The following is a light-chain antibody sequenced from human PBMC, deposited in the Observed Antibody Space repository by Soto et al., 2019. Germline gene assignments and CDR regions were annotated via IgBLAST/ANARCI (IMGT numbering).Light chain of an antibody. V-gene: IGKV1-5*01. J-gene: IGKJ1*01. CDR2: DAS. CDR1: QSISSW. CDR3: QQYNSYSPWT. Sequence: DIQMTQSPSTLSASVGDRVTISCRASQSISSWLAWYQQKPGKAPKLLIYDASSLESGVPSRFSGSGFGTEFTLTISSLQPDDFATYCCQQYNSYSPWTFGQGTKVETK.